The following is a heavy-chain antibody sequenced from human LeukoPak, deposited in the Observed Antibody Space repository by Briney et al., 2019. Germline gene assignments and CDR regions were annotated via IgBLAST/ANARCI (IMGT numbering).Heavy chain of an antibody. CDR2: ISTYNGNT. J-gene: IGHJ3*02. Sequence: ASLKVSCKASGGTFSSYAISWVRQAPGQGLEWMGWISTYNGNTNYAQKLQGRVTMTTDTSTSTAYMELRSLRSDDTAVYYCAREGRITIFGVVPDAFDIWGQGTMVTVSS. D-gene: IGHD3-3*01. CDR3: AREGRITIFGVVPDAFDI. CDR1: GGTFSSYA. V-gene: IGHV1-18*01.